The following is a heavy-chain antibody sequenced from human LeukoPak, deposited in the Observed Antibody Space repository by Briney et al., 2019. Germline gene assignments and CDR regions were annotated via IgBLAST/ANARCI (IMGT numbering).Heavy chain of an antibody. D-gene: IGHD4-11*01. CDR1: RGSISSSSYY. V-gene: IGHV4-39*01. CDR2: FYYIGGT. CDR3: ARILTTFAS. J-gene: IGHJ4*02. Sequence: SETLSLTCTVSRGSISSSSYYWGWIRQPPGKRLEWIGSFYYIGGTYYNPSLESRVTISADSSKNQFSLKLTSVTAADTALYYGARILTTFASWGQGTLVTVSS.